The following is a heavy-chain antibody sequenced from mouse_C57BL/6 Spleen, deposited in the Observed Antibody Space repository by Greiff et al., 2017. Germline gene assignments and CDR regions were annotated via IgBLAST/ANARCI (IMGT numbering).Heavy chain of an antibody. J-gene: IGHJ2*01. Sequence: QVQLKESGPELVKPGASVKISCKASGYAFSSSWMNWVKQRPGKGLEWIGRINPGDGDTNYNGKFKGKANITADKTSSTAYMQLSSLTSEDSAVYFCARYYYGRKYYFDYWVHGPTLTVAS. CDR2: INPGDGDT. CDR3: ARYYYGRKYYFDY. CDR1: GYAFSSSW. V-gene: IGHV1-82*01. D-gene: IGHD1-1*01.